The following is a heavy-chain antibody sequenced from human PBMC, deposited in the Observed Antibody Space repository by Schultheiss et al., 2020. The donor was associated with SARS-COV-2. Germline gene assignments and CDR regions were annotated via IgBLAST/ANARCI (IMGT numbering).Heavy chain of an antibody. D-gene: IGHD4-23*01. J-gene: IGHJ4*02. V-gene: IGHV4-39*07. CDR1: GGSISSSSYY. CDR3: ARDGHDYGGSHFDY. Sequence: SETLSLTCTVSGGSISSSSYYWSWIRQPPGKGLEWIGEINHSGSTNYNPFLKSRVTISVDTSKNQFSLKLSSVTAADTAVYYCARDGHDYGGSHFDYWGQGTLVTVSS. CDR2: INHSGST.